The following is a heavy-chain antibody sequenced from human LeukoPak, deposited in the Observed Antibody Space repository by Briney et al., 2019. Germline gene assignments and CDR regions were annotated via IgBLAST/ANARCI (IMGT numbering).Heavy chain of an antibody. D-gene: IGHD5-18*01. CDR1: GRSFSGYY. V-gene: IGHV4-34*01. CDR3: AREYGYEDY. CDR2: ISHSGVS. J-gene: IGHJ4*02. Sequence: SETLSLTCAVYGRSFSGYYWSWIRQTPGKGLEWIGEISHSGVSNYNPSLKSRVIISVDTSKNQFSLKLSSVTAADTAVYYCAREYGYEDYWGQGTLVTVSS.